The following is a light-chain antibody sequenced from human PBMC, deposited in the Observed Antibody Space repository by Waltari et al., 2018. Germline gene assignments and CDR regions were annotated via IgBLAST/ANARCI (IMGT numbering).Light chain of an antibody. Sequence: DIQMTQSPSSLSASEDHRVPITCRARQGINTFVNWYQQKPGKPPKRLIYGASTLESGVPTRFSGSGSGTDVTLTINSLQPEDFASYYCLQYDSHPWTFGQGTKVEIK. V-gene: IGKV1-17*01. CDR1: QGINTF. CDR2: GAS. CDR3: LQYDSHPWT. J-gene: IGKJ1*01.